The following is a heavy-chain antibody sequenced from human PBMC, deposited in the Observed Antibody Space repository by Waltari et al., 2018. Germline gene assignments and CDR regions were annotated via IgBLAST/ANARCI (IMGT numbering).Heavy chain of an antibody. CDR1: GGSTSSRSYY. J-gene: IGHJ5*02. CDR2: SYYSGST. Sequence: QLQLPESGPGLVKPSETLSLTCTGSGGSTSSRSYYWGWIRQPPGKGLEWIGSSYYSGSTYYNPSLKSRVTISVDTSKNQFSLKLSSVTAADTAVYYCARSKYIAAAGINNWFDPWGQGTLVTVSS. V-gene: IGHV4-39*01. CDR3: ARSKYIAAAGINNWFDP. D-gene: IGHD6-13*01.